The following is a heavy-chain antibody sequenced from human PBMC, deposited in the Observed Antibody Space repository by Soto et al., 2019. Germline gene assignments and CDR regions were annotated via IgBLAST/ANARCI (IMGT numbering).Heavy chain of an antibody. Sequence: GGSLRLSCAASGFTFSSYGMHWVRQAPGKGLEWVAVIWYGGSNKYYADSVKGRFTISRDNSKNTLYLQMNSLRAEDTAVYYCARVEYNWNSEGSNWFYLWGQGTLVSVSS. V-gene: IGHV3-33*01. D-gene: IGHD1-7*01. CDR1: GFTFSSYG. CDR3: ARVEYNWNSEGSNWFYL. J-gene: IGHJ5*02. CDR2: IWYGGSNK.